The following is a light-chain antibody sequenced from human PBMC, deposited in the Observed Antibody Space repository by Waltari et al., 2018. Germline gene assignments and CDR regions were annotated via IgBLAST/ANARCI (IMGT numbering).Light chain of an antibody. CDR1: RSDVGVHNY. CDR2: AVT. J-gene: IGLJ3*02. CDR3: CSHTFDSTWV. Sequence: QSALTQPASVSGSPGQSITISCTCTRSDVGVHNYVSWYQQYPGKAPKLLIYAVTKRPSGVSSRFSGSRSGNTASLTISGLQPEDEADYYCCSHTFDSTWVFGGGTKLTVL. V-gene: IGLV2-14*03.